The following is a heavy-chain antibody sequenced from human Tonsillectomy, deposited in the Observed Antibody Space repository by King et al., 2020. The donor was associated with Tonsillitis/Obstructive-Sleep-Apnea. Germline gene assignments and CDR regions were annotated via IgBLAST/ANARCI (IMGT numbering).Heavy chain of an antibody. V-gene: IGHV4-34*01. CDR1: GGSFSGYY. D-gene: IGHD2-2*01. Sequence: VQLQQWGAGLLKPSETLSLTCGVYGGSFSGYYWSWIRQPPGKGLGWIGEINHRGSTIYNPSLKSRVTISVDTSKNQFSLKLSSVTAADTAVYYCARVVVPAASPEIHHPFDYWGQGTLVTVSS. J-gene: IGHJ4*02. CDR2: INHRGST. CDR3: ARVVVPAASPEIHHPFDY.